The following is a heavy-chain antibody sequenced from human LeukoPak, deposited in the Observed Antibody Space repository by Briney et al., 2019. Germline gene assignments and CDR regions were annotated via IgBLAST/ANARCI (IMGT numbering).Heavy chain of an antibody. CDR1: GYTFTSYG. CDR2: ISAYNGNT. V-gene: IGHV1-18*01. CDR3: ATNWRDYGLGDY. Sequence: ASVKVSCKASGYTFTSYGISWVRQAPGQGLEWMGWISAYNGNTNYAQKLQGRVTMTTDTSTSTAYMELRSLRSDDTAVYYCATNWRDYGLGDYWGQGTLVTVSS. D-gene: IGHD4-17*01. J-gene: IGHJ4*02.